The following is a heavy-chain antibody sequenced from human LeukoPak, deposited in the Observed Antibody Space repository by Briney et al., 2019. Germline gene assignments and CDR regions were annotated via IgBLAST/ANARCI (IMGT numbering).Heavy chain of an antibody. CDR1: GGSFSSHDYY. D-gene: IGHD2-15*01. CDR3: ARGELLYDY. Sequence: PSETLSLTCTVSGGSFSSHDYYCSWIRQPPGKGLEWIGYIHYSGSTFYNPSLKSRVTISVDTSKNQFSLKLNSVTAADTAVYYCARGELLYDYWGQGTQVTVSS. CDR2: IHYSGST. J-gene: IGHJ4*02. V-gene: IGHV4-30-4*01.